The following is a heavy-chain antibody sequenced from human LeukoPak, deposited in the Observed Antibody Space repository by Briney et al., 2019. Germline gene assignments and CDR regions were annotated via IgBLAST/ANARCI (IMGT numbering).Heavy chain of an antibody. CDR3: AKDACSSTSCYLPVDY. CDR2: IWYDGSNK. Sequence: GGSLRLSCEASGFTFSTYGMHWVRQAPGKGLEWVAVIWYDGSNKNYADSVKGRFTISRDNSKNTLYLQMNSLRAEDTAVYYCAKDACSSTSCYLPVDYWGQGTLVTVSS. D-gene: IGHD2-2*01. J-gene: IGHJ4*02. V-gene: IGHV3-33*06. CDR1: GFTFSTYG.